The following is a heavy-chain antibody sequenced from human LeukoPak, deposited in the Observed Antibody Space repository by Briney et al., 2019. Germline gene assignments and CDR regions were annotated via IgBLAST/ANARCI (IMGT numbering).Heavy chain of an antibody. CDR3: ARSRAMIVVAYAFDI. V-gene: IGHV4-34*01. D-gene: IGHD3-22*01. J-gene: IGHJ3*02. CDR2: INHSGST. Sequence: SETLSLTCAVYGGSFSGYYWSWIRQPPGKGLEWIGEINHSGSTNYNPSLKSRVTISVDTSKNQFSLKLSSVTAADTAVYYCARSRAMIVVAYAFDIWGQGTMVTVSS. CDR1: GGSFSGYY.